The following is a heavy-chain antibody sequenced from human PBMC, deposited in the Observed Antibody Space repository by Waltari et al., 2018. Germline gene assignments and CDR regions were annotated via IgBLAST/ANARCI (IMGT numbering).Heavy chain of an antibody. D-gene: IGHD4-17*01. CDR3: VRDFGDHRTDY. Sequence: QLQLQESGSGLVKSSETLSLTCTVSGGSISSRRYYWGLIRQPTGKGLEWIGTIDYSGNTYYNPSLKSRVTISVDTSKRQFSLKLNSVTAADTAVYYCVRDFGDHRTDYWGQGTLVTVSS. V-gene: IGHV4-39*02. CDR2: IDYSGNT. J-gene: IGHJ4*02. CDR1: GGSISSRRYY.